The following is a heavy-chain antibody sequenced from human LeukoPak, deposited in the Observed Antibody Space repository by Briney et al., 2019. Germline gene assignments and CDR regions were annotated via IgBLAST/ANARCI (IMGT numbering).Heavy chain of an antibody. CDR3: ARERDSSSWYAFDI. J-gene: IGHJ3*02. CDR2: ISSSSSTI. D-gene: IGHD6-13*01. V-gene: IGHV3-48*02. CDR1: GFTVSIYS. Sequence: GGSLRLSWAASGFTVSIYSLKWVRQAPGKGLEWVSHISSSSSTIYYGDSVKGRFTISRDNATNSLYLQMNSLRDEDTAVYYCARERDSSSWYAFDIWGQGTMVTVSS.